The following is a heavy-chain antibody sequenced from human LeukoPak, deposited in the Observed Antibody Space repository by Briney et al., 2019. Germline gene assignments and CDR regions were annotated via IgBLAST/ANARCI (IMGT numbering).Heavy chain of an antibody. J-gene: IGHJ6*04. V-gene: IGHV3-7*01. CDR2: IKKDGSEK. CDR3: AELGITMIGGV. Sequence: GGSLRFSCAASGFAFSSYWMSWVRQAPGKGLEWVANIKKDGSEKYYVDSVKGRFTISRDNAKNSLYLQMNSLRAEDTAVYYCAELGITMIGGVWGKGTTVTISS. D-gene: IGHD3-10*02. CDR1: GFAFSSYW.